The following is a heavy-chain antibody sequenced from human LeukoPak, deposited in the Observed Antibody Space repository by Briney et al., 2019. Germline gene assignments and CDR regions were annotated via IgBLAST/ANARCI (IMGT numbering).Heavy chain of an antibody. CDR2: ISSSSSTI. CDR3: ARASYYYGSGSYYNGFDP. Sequence: GGSLRLSCAASGFTFSSYSMNWVRQAPGKGLEWVSYISSSSSTIYYADSVKGRFTISGDNAKNSLYLQMNSLRAEDTAVYYCARASYYYGSGSYYNGFDPWGQGTLVTVSS. D-gene: IGHD3-10*01. CDR1: GFTFSSYS. J-gene: IGHJ5*02. V-gene: IGHV3-48*01.